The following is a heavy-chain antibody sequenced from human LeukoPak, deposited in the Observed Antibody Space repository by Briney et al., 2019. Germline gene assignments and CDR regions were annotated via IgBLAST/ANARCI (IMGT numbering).Heavy chain of an antibody. Sequence: SETLSLTCTVSGGSISSSNYYWGWIRQPPGKGLEWIGSIYYSGSTYYNPSLKSRITISVDTSKNQFSLKLSSVTAADTAVYYCARDLGYYDSSGYYNWFDPWGQGTLVTVSS. V-gene: IGHV4-39*07. J-gene: IGHJ5*02. CDR1: GGSISSSNYY. D-gene: IGHD3-22*01. CDR2: IYYSGST. CDR3: ARDLGYYDSSGYYNWFDP.